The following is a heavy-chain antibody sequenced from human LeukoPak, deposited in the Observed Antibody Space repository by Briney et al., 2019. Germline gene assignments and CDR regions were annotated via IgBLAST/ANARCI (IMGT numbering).Heavy chain of an antibody. V-gene: IGHV4-59*01. D-gene: IGHD6-13*01. Sequence: SETLSLTCTVSGGSISSYYWSWIRQPPGKGLEWVGYIYYSGSTNYNPSLKSRVTISVDTSKNQFSLKLSSATAADTAVYYCARVSYSSSWYYFDYWGQGTLVTVSS. CDR2: IYYSGST. CDR1: GGSISSYY. CDR3: ARVSYSSSWYYFDY. J-gene: IGHJ4*02.